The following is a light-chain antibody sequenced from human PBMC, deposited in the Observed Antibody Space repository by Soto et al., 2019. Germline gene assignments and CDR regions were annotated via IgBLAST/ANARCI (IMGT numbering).Light chain of an antibody. CDR3: QQYNNWPRT. CDR2: DAS. CDR1: QSISSY. V-gene: IGKV3-15*01. Sequence: IVLTQSPATLSLSPGESAPLSCRASQSISSYLGWYQQKPGQAPRLLIYDASNRATGIPARFSGSGSGTEFTLTISSLQSEDFAVYYCQQYNNWPRTFGQGTKVDIK. J-gene: IGKJ1*01.